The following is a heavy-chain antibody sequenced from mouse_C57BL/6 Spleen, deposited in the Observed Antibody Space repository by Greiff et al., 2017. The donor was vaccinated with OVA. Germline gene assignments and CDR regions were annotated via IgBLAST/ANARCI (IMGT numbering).Heavy chain of an antibody. CDR3: ARGDYDWYFDV. D-gene: IGHD2-4*01. V-gene: IGHV3-6*01. CDR2: ISYDGSN. CDR1: GYSITSGYY. Sequence: DVKLVESGPGLVKPSQSLSLTCSVTGYSITSGYYWNWIRQFPGNKLEWMGYISYDGSNNYNPSLKNRISITRDTSKNQFFLKLNSVTTEDTATYYCARGDYDWYFDVWGTGTTVTVSS. J-gene: IGHJ1*03.